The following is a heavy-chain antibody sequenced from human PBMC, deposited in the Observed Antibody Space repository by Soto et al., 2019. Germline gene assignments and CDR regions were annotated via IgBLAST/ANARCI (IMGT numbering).Heavy chain of an antibody. CDR3: ASDQISGWYHY. CDR2: MGGSVDSK. D-gene: IGHD6-19*01. Sequence: EVQLLESGGGLVKPGGSLRLSCAASGFAVGRYALSWVRQAPGKGLEWVSAMGGSVDSKSYADSVKGRFTIARDARKNTLFLEMKSMGPEVTAIDFCASDQISGWYHYWGQGPLVPVSS. CDR1: GFAVGRYA. V-gene: IGHV3-23*01. J-gene: IGHJ4*02.